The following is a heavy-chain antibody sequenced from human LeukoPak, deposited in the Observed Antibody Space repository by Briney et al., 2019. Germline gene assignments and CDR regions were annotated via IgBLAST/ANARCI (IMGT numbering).Heavy chain of an antibody. CDR3: ARNPQYFFDR. Sequence: SQTLSLTCTVSGGSIASGGYYWSWLRHHPWKGLEWIGYIHYRGKTYYNPSLESRLNISVDTSKNQFSLRLDSVTAAGTAIYYCARNPQYFFDRWGPGILVTVSS. CDR2: IHYRGKT. CDR1: GGSIASGGYY. V-gene: IGHV4-31*03. J-gene: IGHJ4*02.